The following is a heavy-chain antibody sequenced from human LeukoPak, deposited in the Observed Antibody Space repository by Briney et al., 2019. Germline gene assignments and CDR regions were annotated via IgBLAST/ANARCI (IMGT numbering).Heavy chain of an antibody. J-gene: IGHJ6*03. Sequence: GGSLRLSCAASGFTFKNYGMRWVRQATGKGLEWVSFIWSDGNNRFYADSVKGRFTISRDNSKNMLYLQMDTLRAKDTALYYCAKDPGASVSGFHMDVWGKGTTVIVSS. CDR1: GFTFKNYG. CDR3: AKDPGASVSGFHMDV. D-gene: IGHD2-8*02. V-gene: IGHV3-30*02. CDR2: IWSDGNNR.